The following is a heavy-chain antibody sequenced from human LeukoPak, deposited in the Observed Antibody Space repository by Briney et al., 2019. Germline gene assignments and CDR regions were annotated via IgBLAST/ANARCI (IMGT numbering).Heavy chain of an antibody. CDR1: GGSISSYY. V-gene: IGHV4-59*08. J-gene: IGHJ5*02. D-gene: IGHD3-3*01. CDR3: ARGITIFGVVIGSNWFDP. Sequence: SETLSLTCTVSGGSISSYYWSWIRQPPGKGLEWIGYIYYSGSTYYNPSLKSRVTISADTSKNQFSLKLSSVTAADTAVYYCARGITIFGVVIGSNWFDPWGQGTLVTVSS. CDR2: IYYSGST.